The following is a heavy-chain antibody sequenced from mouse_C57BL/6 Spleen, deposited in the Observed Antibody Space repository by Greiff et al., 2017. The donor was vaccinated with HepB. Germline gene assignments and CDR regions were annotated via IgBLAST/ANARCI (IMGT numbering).Heavy chain of an antibody. CDR1: GYTFTSYW. V-gene: IGHV1-61*01. CDR3: ARSSLYGNYEYFDY. CDR2: IYPSDSET. D-gene: IGHD2-1*01. Sequence: VQLQQPGAELVRPGSSVKLSCKASGYTFTSYWMDWVKQRPGQGLEWIGNIYPSDSETHYNQKFKDKATLTVDKSSSTAYMQLSSLTSEDSAVYYCARSSLYGNYEYFDYWGQGTTLTVSS. J-gene: IGHJ2*01.